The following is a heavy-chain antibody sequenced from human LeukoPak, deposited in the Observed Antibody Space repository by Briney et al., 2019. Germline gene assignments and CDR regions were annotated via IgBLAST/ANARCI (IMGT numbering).Heavy chain of an antibody. CDR2: IYTSGST. D-gene: IGHD4-11*01. V-gene: IGHV4-4*07. CDR1: GGSISSYY. CDR3: ARDHYSVDAFYI. J-gene: IGHJ3*02. Sequence: SETLSLTCTVSGGSISSYYWSWIRQPAGKGLEWIGRIYTSGSTNYNPSLKSRVTMSVDTSKNQFSLKLSSGTAADTAVYYCARDHYSVDAFYIWGQGTMVTVSS.